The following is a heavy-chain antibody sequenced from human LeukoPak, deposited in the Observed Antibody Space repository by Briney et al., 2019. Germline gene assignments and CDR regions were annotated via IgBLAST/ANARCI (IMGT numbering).Heavy chain of an antibody. V-gene: IGHV3-23*01. D-gene: IGHD3-9*01. J-gene: IGHJ4*02. CDR2: ISGSGGST. CDR1: GFTFSSYA. Sequence: PGGSLRLSCAASGFTFSSYAMSWVRQAPGKGLEWVSGISGSGGSTYYADSVKGRFTISRDNSKNTLYLQMNSLSAEDTAVYYCAKGGYYDILTGYYSEAYWGQGTLVTVSS. CDR3: AKGGYYDILTGYYSEAY.